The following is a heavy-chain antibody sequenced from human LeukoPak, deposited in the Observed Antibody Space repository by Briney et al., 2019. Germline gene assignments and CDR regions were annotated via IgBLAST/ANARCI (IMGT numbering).Heavy chain of an antibody. Sequence: SETLSLTCTVSGGSISSYYWSWIRQPPGKGLEWIGYICYSGRTNYNPSLKSRVTISVDTSKNQFSLKLTSVTAADTAVYYCARHVEQWLTPFDYWGQGTLVTVSS. V-gene: IGHV4-59*08. CDR1: GGSISSYY. J-gene: IGHJ4*02. CDR2: ICYSGRT. CDR3: ARHVEQWLTPFDY. D-gene: IGHD6-19*01.